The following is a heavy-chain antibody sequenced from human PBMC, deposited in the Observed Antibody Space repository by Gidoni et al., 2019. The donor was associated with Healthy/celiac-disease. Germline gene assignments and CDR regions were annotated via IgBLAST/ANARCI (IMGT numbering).Heavy chain of an antibody. CDR3: ATTYYDFWSGYTQNDY. Sequence: QVQLQQWGAGLLKPSETLSLTCAVYGGSFSGYYWSWIRQPPGKGLEWIGEINHSGSTNYNPSLKSRVTISVDTSKNQFSLKLSSVTAADTAVYYCATTYYDFWSGYTQNDYWGQGTLVTVSA. V-gene: IGHV4-34*01. J-gene: IGHJ4*02. CDR1: GGSFSGYY. D-gene: IGHD3-3*01. CDR2: INHSGST.